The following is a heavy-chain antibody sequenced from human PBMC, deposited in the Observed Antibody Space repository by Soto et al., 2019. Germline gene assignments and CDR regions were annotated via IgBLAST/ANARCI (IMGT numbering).Heavy chain of an antibody. CDR3: ARHGYNYGGGYFDY. J-gene: IGHJ4*02. V-gene: IGHV3-66*04. Sequence: EVQLVESGGGLVQPGGSLRLSCAASGVTVSSNYMSWVRQAPGKELEWVSVIYSGGSTYYADSVKGRFTISRDNSKNTLYLPMNSLRAEDTAVYYCARHGYNYGGGYFDYWGQGTLVTVSS. CDR2: IYSGGST. D-gene: IGHD5-18*01. CDR1: GVTVSSNY.